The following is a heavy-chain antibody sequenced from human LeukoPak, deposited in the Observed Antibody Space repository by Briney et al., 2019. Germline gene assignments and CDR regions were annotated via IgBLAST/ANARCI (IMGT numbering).Heavy chain of an antibody. Sequence: SETLSLTCTVSGDSINSYYWTWIRQPPGKGLEWMGYIYYSGSTNYNPSLKSRVTISVDTSKNQFSLRLTSVTAADTAVYHCASALRQQLVTGWFDPWGQGTLVTVSS. V-gene: IGHV4-59*01. CDR2: IYYSGST. CDR1: GDSINSYY. J-gene: IGHJ5*02. D-gene: IGHD6-13*01. CDR3: ASALRQQLVTGWFDP.